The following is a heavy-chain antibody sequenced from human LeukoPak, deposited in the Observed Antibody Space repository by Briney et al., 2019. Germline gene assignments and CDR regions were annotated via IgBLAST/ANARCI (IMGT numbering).Heavy chain of an antibody. J-gene: IGHJ5*02. V-gene: IGHV3-11*04. D-gene: IGHD3-10*01. Sequence: GGFLRLSCAASGFTFSDYYMSWIRQAPGKGLEWVSYISFSGRTIYYADSVKGRFAISRDNAKNSLFLQMNSLRAEDTAVYFCARVATGSYDWFDPWGQGTLVTVSS. CDR2: ISFSGRTI. CDR3: ARVATGSYDWFDP. CDR1: GFTFSDYY.